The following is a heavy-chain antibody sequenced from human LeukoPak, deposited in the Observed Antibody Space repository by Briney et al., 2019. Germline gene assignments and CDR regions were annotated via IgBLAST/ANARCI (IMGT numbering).Heavy chain of an antibody. Sequence: VASVKVSFTASGYTFTSYDINWVRQATGQGLEWMGGMKPNSGNTGYAQKFQGRVTMTRNNSISTTYMELSSLRSEDTAVYYCARGRKWLVPAASLPWFDPWAQGPLVTVSS. V-gene: IGHV1-8*01. D-gene: IGHD2-2*01. CDR1: GYTFTSYD. CDR2: MKPNSGNT. J-gene: IGHJ5*02. CDR3: ARGRKWLVPAASLPWFDP.